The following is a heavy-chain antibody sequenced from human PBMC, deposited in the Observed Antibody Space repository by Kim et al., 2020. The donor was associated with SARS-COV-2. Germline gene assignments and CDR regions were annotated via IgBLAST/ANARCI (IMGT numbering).Heavy chain of an antibody. CDR1: GFTFSSYS. V-gene: IGHV3-21*01. CDR2: ISTSSSYI. J-gene: IGHJ4*02. Sequence: GGSLRLSCAASGFTFSSYSMNWVRQAPGKGLEWVSSISTSSSYIYYADSVKGRFTISRDNAKNSLYLQMNSLRAEDTAVYYCASGKEGTTGNFDYWGQGTLASVSS. CDR3: ASGKEGTTGNFDY. D-gene: IGHD1-7*01.